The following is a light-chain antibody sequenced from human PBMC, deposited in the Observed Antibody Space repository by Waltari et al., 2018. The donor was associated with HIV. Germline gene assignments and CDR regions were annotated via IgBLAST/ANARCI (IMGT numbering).Light chain of an antibody. CDR1: TSNIGIHF. CDR2: DNT. J-gene: IGLJ2*01. Sequence: HSVFPQPTSLYATPGQKVTISCSGSTSNIGIHFVSWYYHIPGTAPKLLIYDNTERPSGIPDRFSASKSGTSATLGITGLQTGDEADYYCATWDDSLNGVIFGGGTKLTAL. V-gene: IGLV1-51*01. CDR3: ATWDDSLNGVI.